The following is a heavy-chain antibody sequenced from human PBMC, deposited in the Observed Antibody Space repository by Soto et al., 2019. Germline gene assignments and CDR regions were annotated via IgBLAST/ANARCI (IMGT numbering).Heavy chain of an antibody. CDR1: GGTFSSYA. D-gene: IGHD3-10*01. V-gene: IGHV1-69*13. CDR3: ARVRVPMVHPSYYYGMDV. CDR2: IIPIFGTA. J-gene: IGHJ6*02. Sequence: GASVKVSCKASGGTFSSYAISWVRQAPGQGLEWMGGIIPIFGTANYAQKFQGRVTITADESTSTAYMELSSLRSEDTAVFYCARVRVPMVHPSYYYGMDVWGQGTTVTVSS.